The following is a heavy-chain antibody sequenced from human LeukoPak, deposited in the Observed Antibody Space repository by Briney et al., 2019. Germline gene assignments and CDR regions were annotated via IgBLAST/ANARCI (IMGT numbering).Heavy chain of an antibody. Sequence: ASVKVSCKASGYTFTSYGISWVRQAPGQGLEWMGWISAYNGNTSYAQKLQGRVTMTTDTSTSTAYMELRSLRSDDTAVYYCARGRSGYDNYYYYGMDVWGKGTTVTVSS. V-gene: IGHV1-18*04. D-gene: IGHD5-12*01. CDR1: GYTFTSYG. J-gene: IGHJ6*04. CDR3: ARGRSGYDNYYYYGMDV. CDR2: ISAYNGNT.